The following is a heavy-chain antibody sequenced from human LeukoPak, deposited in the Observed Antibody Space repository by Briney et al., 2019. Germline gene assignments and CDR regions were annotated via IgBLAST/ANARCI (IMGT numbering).Heavy chain of an antibody. J-gene: IGHJ4*02. CDR1: GITVSSNY. CDR2: IYSGGAT. CDR3: ARLHYDVLTGPFDY. Sequence: GGSLRLTCVASGITVSSNYMSWVRQAPGKGLEWVSIIYSGGATFYADSVKGRFIISRENSKNTLWLQMNSLRAEDTAVYYCARLHYDVLTGPFDYWGQGTLVTVSS. V-gene: IGHV3-66*04. D-gene: IGHD3-9*01.